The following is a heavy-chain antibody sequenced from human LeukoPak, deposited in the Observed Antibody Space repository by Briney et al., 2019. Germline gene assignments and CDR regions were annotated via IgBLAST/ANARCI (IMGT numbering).Heavy chain of an antibody. D-gene: IGHD3-10*01. V-gene: IGHV3-23*01. J-gene: IGHJ4*02. CDR2: ISGSGGST. CDR1: GFTFSSYG. CDR3: AKGAMVRGVLDY. Sequence: GGTLRLSCAASGFTFSSYGMSWVRQAPGKGLEWVSAISGSGGSTYYADSVKGRFTISRDNSKNTLYLQMNSLRAEGTAVYYCAKGAMVRGVLDYWGQGTLVTVSS.